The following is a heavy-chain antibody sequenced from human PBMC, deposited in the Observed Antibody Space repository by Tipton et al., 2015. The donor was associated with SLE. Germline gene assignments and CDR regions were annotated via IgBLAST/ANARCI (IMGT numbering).Heavy chain of an antibody. J-gene: IGHJ3*02. CDR1: GGSISSYY. V-gene: IGHV4-4*07. Sequence: TLSLTCTVSGGSISSYYWSWLRQPAGKGLEWIGRIYPSGSTNYDPSLKSRVTMSVDPSKNQFSLSLSTVTAADTAVYYCARDPGEVRGRPYAFDIWGQGKMVTVSS. CDR3: ARDPGEVRGRPYAFDI. D-gene: IGHD3-10*01. CDR2: IYPSGST.